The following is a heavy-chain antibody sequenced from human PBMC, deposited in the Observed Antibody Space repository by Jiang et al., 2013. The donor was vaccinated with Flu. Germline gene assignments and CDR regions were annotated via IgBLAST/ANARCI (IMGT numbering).Heavy chain of an antibody. J-gene: IGHJ5*02. V-gene: IGHV4-39*07. CDR1: GGSIISENSY. D-gene: IGHD3-3*01. CDR3: ASQHWDHGVGIIYVP. CDR2: IYYSGTT. Sequence: GSGLVKPSETLSLSCSVSGGSIISENSYWGWIRQPPGKGLEWIGSIYYSGTTYHNPSLKSRVTMSVDTSKKQFSLRLTSVSAADTAVYYCASQHWDHGVGIIYVPWGQGPWSPSP.